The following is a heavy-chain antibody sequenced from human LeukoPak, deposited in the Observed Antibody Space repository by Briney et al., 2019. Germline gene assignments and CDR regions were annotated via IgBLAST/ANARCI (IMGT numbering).Heavy chain of an antibody. V-gene: IGHV3-23*01. CDR1: GFTFNSYA. J-gene: IGHJ4*02. D-gene: IGHD6-13*01. CDR2: ISASDGGT. CDR3: AKRHAAPGTPMYYFDY. Sequence: GGSLTLSCAASGFTFNSYAMRGARQAPGKRLVCVTNISASDGGTSYADSGKGRFTISRDKAKTTLSQQMNSRRGEDTAVYYCAKRHAAPGTPMYYFDYWGEETLVPVS.